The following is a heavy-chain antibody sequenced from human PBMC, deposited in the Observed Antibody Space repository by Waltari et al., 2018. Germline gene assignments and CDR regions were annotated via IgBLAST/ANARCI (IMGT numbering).Heavy chain of an antibody. Sequence: QVQLQQWGAGLLKPSETLSLTCAVHGGFFSGYYWSWYRQPPGQGLEWIGEINHSGSTNYNPSLKSRVTISVDTSKNQFSLKLSSVTAADTAVYYCARGKRMITFGGVIVRGFDPWGQGTLVTVSS. CDR3: ARGKRMITFGGVIVRGFDP. J-gene: IGHJ5*02. D-gene: IGHD3-16*02. CDR2: INHSGST. V-gene: IGHV4-34*01. CDR1: GGFFSGYY.